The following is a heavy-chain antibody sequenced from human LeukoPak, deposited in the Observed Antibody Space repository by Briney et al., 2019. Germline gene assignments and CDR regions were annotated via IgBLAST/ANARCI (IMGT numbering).Heavy chain of an antibody. CDR2: ISSSSSYI. CDR3: ARPGLDGDYFDY. J-gene: IGHJ4*02. CDR1: GFTFSSYS. Sequence: GGSLRLSCAASGFTFSSYSMNWVRQAPGKGLEWVSSISSSSSYIYYADSVKGRFTISRDNAKNSLYLQMNSLRAEDTAVYYCARPGLDGDYFDYWGQGTLVTVSS. D-gene: IGHD4-17*01. V-gene: IGHV3-21*01.